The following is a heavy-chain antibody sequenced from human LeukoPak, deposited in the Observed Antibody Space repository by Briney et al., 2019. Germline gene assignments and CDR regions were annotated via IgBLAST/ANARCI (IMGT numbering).Heavy chain of an antibody. CDR3: AKKSRDGYNPFDY. CDR1: GFTFSRYA. J-gene: IGHJ4*02. V-gene: IGHV3-23*01. Sequence: QAGGSLRLSCAASGFTFSRYAMSWVRQAPGKGLEWVCGISSSGGSPCYADSVKGRFTISRDNSKNTLYLEINSLRAEDTAVYYCAKKSRDGYNPFDYLGQGTLVTVSS. D-gene: IGHD5-24*01. CDR2: ISSSGGSP.